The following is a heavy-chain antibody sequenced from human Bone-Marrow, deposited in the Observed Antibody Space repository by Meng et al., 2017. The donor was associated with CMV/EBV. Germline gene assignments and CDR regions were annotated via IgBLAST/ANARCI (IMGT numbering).Heavy chain of an antibody. Sequence: SCKASGYTVTGYYMHWVRQAPGQGLEWMGWINPNSGGTNYAQKCQGRVTMTRDTSISTAYMELSRLRSDDTAVYYCARANIVRSNDYWGQGTLVTVSS. CDR1: GYTVTGYY. CDR3: ARANIVRSNDY. V-gene: IGHV1-2*02. CDR2: INPNSGGT. J-gene: IGHJ4*02. D-gene: IGHD3-16*02.